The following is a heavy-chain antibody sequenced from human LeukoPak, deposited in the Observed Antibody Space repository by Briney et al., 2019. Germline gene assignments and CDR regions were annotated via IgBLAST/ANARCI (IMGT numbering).Heavy chain of an antibody. V-gene: IGHV3-30*04. CDR3: ARSPSSSWNYFDY. CDR1: GFTFSSYA. CDR2: ISYDGSNK. Sequence: GGSLRLSCAASGFTFSSYAMHWVRQAPGKGLEWVAVISYDGSNKYYADSVKGRFPIFRDNSKNTLYLQMNSLRAEDTAVYYCARSPSSSWNYFDYWGQGTLVTVSS. J-gene: IGHJ4*02. D-gene: IGHD6-13*01.